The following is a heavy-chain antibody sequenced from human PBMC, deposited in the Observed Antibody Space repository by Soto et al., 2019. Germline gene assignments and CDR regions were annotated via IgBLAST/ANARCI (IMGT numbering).Heavy chain of an antibody. Sequence: GGSLRLSCAASGFTFSPYSMNWVRQAPGKGLEWVSSISSRSSYKYYADSVKGRFTISRDNAKNSLYLQMDSLRAEDTAVYYCARASLFAVVGTDCFDPWGQGTLVTVSS. CDR2: ISSRSSYK. D-gene: IGHD6-19*01. CDR1: GFTFSPYS. J-gene: IGHJ5*02. V-gene: IGHV3-21*06. CDR3: ARASLFAVVGTDCFDP.